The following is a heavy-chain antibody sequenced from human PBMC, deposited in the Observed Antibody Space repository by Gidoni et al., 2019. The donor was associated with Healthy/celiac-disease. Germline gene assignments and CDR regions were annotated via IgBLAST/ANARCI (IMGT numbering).Heavy chain of an antibody. J-gene: IGHJ4*02. V-gene: IGHV3-15*01. D-gene: IGHD6-13*01. CDR1: GFTFSNAW. Sequence: EVQLVESWGGLVKPGGSLRLSCAASGFTFSNAWMSWVRQAPGKGLGWVGRIKSKTDGGTTDYAAPVKGRFTSSRDDSKNTLYLQMNSLKTEDTAVYYCTTDRIAAAAYDYWGQGTLVTVSS. CDR3: TTDRIAAAAYDY. CDR2: IKSKTDGGTT.